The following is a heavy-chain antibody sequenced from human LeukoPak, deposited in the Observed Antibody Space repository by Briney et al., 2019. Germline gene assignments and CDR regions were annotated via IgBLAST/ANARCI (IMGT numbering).Heavy chain of an antibody. Sequence: GGSLRLSCAASGFTFSADYMSWIGESAGPGLEWVSYVSSSGSTKYYADSVKGPFTISRDNAKNSYLQMNSLRAEDTAVYYCARDGHAYGRGSPHYWGQGTLVTVSS. V-gene: IGHV3-11*01. CDR2: VSSSGSTK. CDR3: ARDGHAYGRGSPHY. CDR1: GFTFSADY. J-gene: IGHJ4*02. D-gene: IGHD3-10*01.